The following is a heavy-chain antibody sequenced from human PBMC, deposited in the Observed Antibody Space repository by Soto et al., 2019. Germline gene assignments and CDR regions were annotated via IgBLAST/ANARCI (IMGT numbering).Heavy chain of an antibody. Sequence: EVYLVESGGGLVQPGRSLRLSCAASGFTFDDFAMHWVRQFPGKGLEWVSSISWNSGNIVYADSVKGRFTISRDSAKNSLYLQMNSLRTEDTALYYCAKGAVTSIFGYFDYWGQGTLVTVSS. CDR2: ISWNSGNI. CDR1: GFTFDDFA. J-gene: IGHJ4*02. V-gene: IGHV3-9*01. D-gene: IGHD3-3*01. CDR3: AKGAVTSIFGYFDY.